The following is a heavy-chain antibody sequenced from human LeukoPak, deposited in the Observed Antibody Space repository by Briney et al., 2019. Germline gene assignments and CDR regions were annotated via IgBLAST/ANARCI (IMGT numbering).Heavy chain of an antibody. V-gene: IGHV1-24*01. CDR3: AVFALVGARGNWFDP. D-gene: IGHD1-26*01. CDR1: GYTLTELS. Sequence: GASVKVSCKVSGYTLTELSMHWVRQAPGKGLEWMGGFDPEDGETIYAQKFQGRVTMTEDTSTDTAYMELSSLRSEDTAVYYCAVFALVGARGNWFDPWGQGTLVTVSS. CDR2: FDPEDGET. J-gene: IGHJ5*02.